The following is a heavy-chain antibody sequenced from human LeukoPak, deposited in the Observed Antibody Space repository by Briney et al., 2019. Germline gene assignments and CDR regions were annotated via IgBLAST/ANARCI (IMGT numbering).Heavy chain of an antibody. Sequence: ASVKVSCKASGYTFTGYYMHWVRQAPGQGLEWMGWINPNGGGTNYAQKFQGRVTMTRDTSISTAYMELSRLRSDDTAVYYCARDLSSWYDGHPGYWGQGTLVTVTS. D-gene: IGHD6-13*01. CDR3: ARDLSSWYDGHPGY. CDR2: INPNGGGT. CDR1: GYTFTGYY. J-gene: IGHJ4*02. V-gene: IGHV1-2*02.